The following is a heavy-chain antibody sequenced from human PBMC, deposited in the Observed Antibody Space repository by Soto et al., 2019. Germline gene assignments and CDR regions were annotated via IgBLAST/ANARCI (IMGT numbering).Heavy chain of an antibody. Sequence: RLMRVSWGAAGFTFSSYAMSWVSQAPGKGLEWVSAISGSGGSTYYADSVKGRFTISRDNSKNTLYLQMNSLRTEDTAVYYCARALDFWSAYFDYWGQGSLVTVSS. V-gene: IGHV3-23*01. CDR2: ISGSGGST. CDR1: GFTFSSYA. CDR3: ARALDFWSAYFDY. D-gene: IGHD3-3*01. J-gene: IGHJ4*02.